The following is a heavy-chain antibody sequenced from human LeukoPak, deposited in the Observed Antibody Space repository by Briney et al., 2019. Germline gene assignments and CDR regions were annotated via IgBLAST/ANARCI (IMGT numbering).Heavy chain of an antibody. Sequence: KPSETLSLTCTVSGGSISSYYWSWIRQPPGKGLEWIGYIYYSGSTNYNPSLKSRVTISVDTSKNQFSLKLSSVTAADTAVYYCARAAAGILPSFDYWGQGTLVTVSS. CDR2: IYYSGST. J-gene: IGHJ4*02. V-gene: IGHV4-59*01. D-gene: IGHD6-13*01. CDR3: ARAAAGILPSFDY. CDR1: GGSISSYY.